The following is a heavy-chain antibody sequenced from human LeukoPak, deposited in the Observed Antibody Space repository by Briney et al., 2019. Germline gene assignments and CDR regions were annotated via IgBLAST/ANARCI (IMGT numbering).Heavy chain of an antibody. J-gene: IGHJ4*02. CDR1: GYTFTSYG. CDR3: ARTGGSGWPTPHYFDY. D-gene: IGHD6-19*01. V-gene: IGHV1-18*01. CDR2: IGAYNGNT. Sequence: GASVKVSCKASGYTFTSYGISWVRQAPGQGLEWMGWIGAYNGNTNYAQKLQGRVTMTTDTSTSTAYMELRSLRSDDTAVYYCARTGGSGWPTPHYFDYWGQGTLVTVSS.